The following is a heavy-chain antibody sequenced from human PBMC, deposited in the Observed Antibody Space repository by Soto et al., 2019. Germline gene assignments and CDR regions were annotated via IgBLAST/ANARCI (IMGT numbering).Heavy chain of an antibody. J-gene: IGHJ6*02. V-gene: IGHV3-15*01. D-gene: IGHD3-22*01. CDR2: IKSKTDGGTT. CDR3: TTEDSSGYPPAHGMDV. Sequence: KAGGSLRLSCAASGFTFSNAWMSWVRQAPGKGLEWVGRIKSKTDGGTTDYAAPVKGRFTISRDDSKNTLYLQMNSLKTEDTAVYYCTTEDSSGYPPAHGMDVWGQGTTVTVSS. CDR1: GFTFSNAW.